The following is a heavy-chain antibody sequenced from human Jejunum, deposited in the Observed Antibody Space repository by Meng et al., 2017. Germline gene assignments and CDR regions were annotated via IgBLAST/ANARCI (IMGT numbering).Heavy chain of an antibody. V-gene: IGHV1-2*04. D-gene: IGHD1-1*01. CDR1: GYTFTDYY. Sequence: QVQLVQSGAEVKKSGASVKVSCKASGYTFTDYYIHWVRQAPGQGLEWIGWTNPDTGGTNYAQKFQGWVTMTRDTSISTAYMELTRLRSDDTAVYYCARDAGSFLDYYFDSWGQGTLVTVSS. CDR2: TNPDTGGT. J-gene: IGHJ4*02. CDR3: ARDAGSFLDYYFDS.